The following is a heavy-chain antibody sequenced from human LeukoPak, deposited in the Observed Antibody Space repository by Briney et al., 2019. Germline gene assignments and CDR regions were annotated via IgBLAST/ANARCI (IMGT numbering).Heavy chain of an antibody. Sequence: SETLSLTCTVSGGSISSGGYYWSWIRQHPGKGLEWIGYIYYSGSTYYNPSLKSRVTISVDTSKNQFSLKLSSVTAADTAVYYCASNFRQQLADYYHYMDVWGKGTTVTVSS. V-gene: IGHV4-31*03. D-gene: IGHD6-13*01. J-gene: IGHJ6*03. CDR2: IYYSGST. CDR3: ASNFRQQLADYYHYMDV. CDR1: GGSISSGGYY.